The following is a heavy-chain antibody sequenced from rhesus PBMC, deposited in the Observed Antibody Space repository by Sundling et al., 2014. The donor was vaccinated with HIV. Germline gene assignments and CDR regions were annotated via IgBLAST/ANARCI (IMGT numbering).Heavy chain of an antibody. CDR2: INGNSVST. D-gene: IGHD3-16*01. Sequence: QVQLQESGPGLVKPSETLSLTCAVSGGSFSGYYWGWIRQPPGKGLEWIGYINGNSVSTNYNPSLKNRVTISKDTSKNQFSLKLNSVTAADTAVYYCARAVYHGNSYIDYWGPGVLVTVSS. CDR1: GGSFSGYY. CDR3: ARAVYHGNSYIDY. V-gene: IGHV4-165*01. J-gene: IGHJ4*01.